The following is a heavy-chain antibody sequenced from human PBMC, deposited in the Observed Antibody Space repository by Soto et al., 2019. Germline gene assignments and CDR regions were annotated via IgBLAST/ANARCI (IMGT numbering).Heavy chain of an antibody. J-gene: IGHJ6*02. Sequence: GASVKVSFKASGGAFNKFAFSWVRQAPGQGFEWMGGIIPVFRSANYAQRFRGRITITADEYTSTVYLYLNDLRSDDTAVYYCARRYCASDNCPLFYYFVDLWGLGTTVTVPS. CDR2: IIPVFRSA. V-gene: IGHV1-69*13. CDR1: GGAFNKFA. D-gene: IGHD2-21*02. CDR3: ARRYCASDNCPLFYYFVDL.